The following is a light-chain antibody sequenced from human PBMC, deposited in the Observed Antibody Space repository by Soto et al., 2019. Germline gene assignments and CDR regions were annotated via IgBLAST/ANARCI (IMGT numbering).Light chain of an antibody. CDR2: GAS. J-gene: IGKJ1*01. V-gene: IGKV3-15*01. CDR1: QSLSSN. Sequence: EIVMTQSPATLSVSPGERATLSCRASQSLSSNLAWYQQKPGQAPRLLIYGASTRSTGIPARFSGSGSGTEFTLTISRLQSEDFAVYYCQQYNNWPRGFGQGTKVEIK. CDR3: QQYNNWPRG.